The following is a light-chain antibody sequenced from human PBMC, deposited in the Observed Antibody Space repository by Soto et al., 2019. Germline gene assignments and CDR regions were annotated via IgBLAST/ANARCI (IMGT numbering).Light chain of an antibody. J-gene: IGKJ4*01. Sequence: EIVLTQSPATLSLSPGERTTLSCRARQSVSSNLAWYQQQPGQAPRLLIYEASNRVTDIPARFSGSGSGTDFTLTISSLEPEDFALYYCQQRTNWPLSFGGGTKVEIK. CDR1: QSVSSN. V-gene: IGKV3-11*01. CDR2: EAS. CDR3: QQRTNWPLS.